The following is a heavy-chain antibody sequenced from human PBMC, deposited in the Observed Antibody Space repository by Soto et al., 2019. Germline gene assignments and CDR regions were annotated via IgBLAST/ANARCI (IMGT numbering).Heavy chain of an antibody. V-gene: IGHV1-8*01. CDR2: LNPNTGST. CDR1: GSSFTSSD. D-gene: IGHD4-17*01. CDR3: AMTRGTLSSTVF. J-gene: IGHJ4*03. Sequence: GASVKVSCKASGSSFTSSDINWVRQATGQRLKWMGWLNPNTGSTGYAQKFQGRLTMARDTSISTAYLELSSLRSEDTAVYYCAMTRGTLSSTVFWCKGTL.